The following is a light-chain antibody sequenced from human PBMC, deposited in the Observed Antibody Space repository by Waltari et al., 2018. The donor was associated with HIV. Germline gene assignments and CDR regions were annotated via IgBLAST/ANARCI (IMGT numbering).Light chain of an antibody. V-gene: IGLV2-8*01. CDR1: SSDIGGYTY. Sequence: QSALTQPPSASGSPGQSVTISCTGTSSDIGGYTYVSWYQQYPGKAPKLMIYEVSKRPSGVPGRFSGSKSANTASLTVSGLQAEDEADYYCSSYGGSANLLFGGGTKLTVL. CDR3: SSYGGSANLL. J-gene: IGLJ2*01. CDR2: EVS.